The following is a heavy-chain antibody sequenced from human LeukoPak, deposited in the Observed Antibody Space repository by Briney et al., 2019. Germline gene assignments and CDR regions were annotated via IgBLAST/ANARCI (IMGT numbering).Heavy chain of an antibody. Sequence: ASVKVSCKASGGTFSSYAISWVRQAPGQGLEWMGGIIPIFGTANYAQKFQGRVTMTTDTSTSTAYMELRSLRSDDTAVYYCARDLAVTELDYWGQGTLVTVSS. V-gene: IGHV1-69*05. CDR2: IIPIFGTA. CDR1: GGTFSSYA. D-gene: IGHD6-19*01. J-gene: IGHJ4*02. CDR3: ARDLAVTELDY.